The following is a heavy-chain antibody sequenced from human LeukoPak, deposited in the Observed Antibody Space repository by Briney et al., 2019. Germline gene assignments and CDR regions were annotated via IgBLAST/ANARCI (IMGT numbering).Heavy chain of an antibody. CDR3: AKDPHPISSSWYFGVS. CDR2: IRYDGSNK. V-gene: IGHV3-30*02. D-gene: IGHD6-13*01. J-gene: IGHJ5*02. CDR1: GFTFSSYG. Sequence: PGGSLRLSCAASGFTFSSYGMHWVRQAPGKGLEWVAFIRYDGSNKYYADSVKGRFTISRDNSKNTLYLQMNSLRAEDTAVYYCAKDPHPISSSWYFGVSWGQGTLVTVSS.